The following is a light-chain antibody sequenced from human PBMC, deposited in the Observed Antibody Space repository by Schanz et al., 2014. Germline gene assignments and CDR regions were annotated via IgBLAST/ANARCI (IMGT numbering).Light chain of an antibody. V-gene: IGLV2-23*01. J-gene: IGLJ2*01. CDR1: SSDVGGYNL. Sequence: QSALTQPPSASGSPGQSVTISCTGTSSDVGGYNLVSWYQQDAGKAPKLIIYEGSKRPSGVSHRFSGSKSGSTASLRICELQAEDESNYSCCSYAESTSVVFGGGTKLTVL. CDR2: EGS. CDR3: CSYAESTSVV.